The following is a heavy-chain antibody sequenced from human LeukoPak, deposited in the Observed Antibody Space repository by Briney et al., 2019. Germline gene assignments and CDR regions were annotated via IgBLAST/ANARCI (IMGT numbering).Heavy chain of an antibody. J-gene: IGHJ4*02. CDR2: ISSSSSYI. Sequence: GGSLRLSCAASGFTFSSYSMNWVRQAPGKGLEWVSSISSSSSYIYYADSVKGRFTISRDNSENTLYLQMNNLRAEDTAVYYCARDYNWNSDFWGQGTLVTVSS. V-gene: IGHV3-21*01. CDR1: GFTFSSYS. D-gene: IGHD1-20*01. CDR3: ARDYNWNSDF.